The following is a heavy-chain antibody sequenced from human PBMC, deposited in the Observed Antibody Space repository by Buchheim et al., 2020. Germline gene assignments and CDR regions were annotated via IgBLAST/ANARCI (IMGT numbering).Heavy chain of an antibody. V-gene: IGHV3-23*01. Sequence: EVQLLESGGGLVQPGGSLRLSCAASRFTFSSYAMTWVRQAPGKGLEWVPTISGSGNSTYYTDSVKGRFTISSDNSKITLYLQMKSRRAEDTAVYYCAKGVGATSSYGMDVWGQGTT. CDR3: AKGVGATSSYGMDV. CDR2: ISGSGNST. CDR1: RFTFSSYA. D-gene: IGHD1-26*01. J-gene: IGHJ6*02.